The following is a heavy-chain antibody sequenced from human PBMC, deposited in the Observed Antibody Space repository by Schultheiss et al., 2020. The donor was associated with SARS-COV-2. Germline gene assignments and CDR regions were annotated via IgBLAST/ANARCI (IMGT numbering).Heavy chain of an antibody. CDR3: AREYSSGWSYWYFDL. CDR2: IKSKTDGGTT. V-gene: IGHV3-15*01. J-gene: IGHJ2*01. CDR1: GFTFSNAW. Sequence: GGSLRLSCAASGFTFSNAWMSWVRQAPGKGLEWVGRIKSKTDGGTTDYAAPVKGRFTISRDDSKNTLYLQMNSLKTEDTAVYYCAREYSSGWSYWYFDLWGRGTLVTVSS. D-gene: IGHD6-19*01.